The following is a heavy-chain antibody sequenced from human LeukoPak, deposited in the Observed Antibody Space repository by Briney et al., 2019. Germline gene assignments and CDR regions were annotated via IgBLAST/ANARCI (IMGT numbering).Heavy chain of an antibody. CDR3: ASGEYSSSGGAFDI. V-gene: IGHV4-4*09. CDR1: GGSISSYY. CDR2: IYTSGST. Sequence: SETLSLTCTVSGGSISSYYWSWIRQPPGKGLEWIGYIYTSGSTNYNPSLKSRVTISVDTSKNQFSLKLSSVTAADTAVYYCASGEYSSSGGAFDIWGQGTMVTVSS. J-gene: IGHJ3*02. D-gene: IGHD6-6*01.